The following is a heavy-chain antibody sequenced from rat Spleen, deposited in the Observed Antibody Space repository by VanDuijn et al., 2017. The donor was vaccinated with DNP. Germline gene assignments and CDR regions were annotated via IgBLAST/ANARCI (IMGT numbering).Heavy chain of an antibody. J-gene: IGHJ2*01. V-gene: IGHV5-22*01. Sequence: EVQLVESGGGLVQPGRSLKLSCAASGFTFSDYYMAWVRQTPTKGLEWVAYTNYAGGSTYNGDSVKGRFTISRDNAKSTLYLQMNSLRSEDMATYYCVRWYNSGYYFDHWGQGVMVTVSS. CDR3: VRWYNSGYYFDH. D-gene: IGHD4-3*01. CDR1: GFTFSDYY. CDR2: TNYAGGST.